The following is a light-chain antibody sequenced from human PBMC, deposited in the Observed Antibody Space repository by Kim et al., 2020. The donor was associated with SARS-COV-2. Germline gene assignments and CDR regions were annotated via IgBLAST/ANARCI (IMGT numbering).Light chain of an antibody. CDR1: QSIGTR. V-gene: IGKV1-39*01. CDR2: AAS. Sequence: AGVRVTIACRASQSIGTRLNWSQQRPGKAPKLLIYAASTLQSGVPSRFSGTGSGTDFSLTISSLQPEDLATYYGQQCYTTPWLSFGAGTQVE. CDR3: QQCYTTPWLS. J-gene: IGKJ4*01.